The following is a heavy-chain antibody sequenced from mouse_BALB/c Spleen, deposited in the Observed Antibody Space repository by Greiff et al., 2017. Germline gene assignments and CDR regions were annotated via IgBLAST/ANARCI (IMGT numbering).Heavy chain of an antibody. D-gene: IGHD3-1*01. CDR1: GFTFSSFG. CDR3: ARWGYPWYFDV. CDR2: ISSGSSTI. J-gene: IGHJ1*01. Sequence: EVKLVESGGGLVQPGGSRKLSCAASGFTFSSFGMHWVHQAPEKGLEWVAYISSGSSTIYYADTVKGRFTISRDNPKNTLFLQMTSLRSEDTAMYYCARWGYPWYFDVWGAGTTVTVSS. V-gene: IGHV5-17*02.